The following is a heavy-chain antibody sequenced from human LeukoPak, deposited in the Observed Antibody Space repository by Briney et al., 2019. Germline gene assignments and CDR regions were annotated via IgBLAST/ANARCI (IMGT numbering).Heavy chain of an antibody. V-gene: IGHV3-48*01. CDR3: ARDRTIFGVVMRWYVDL. CDR2: ISSSSSTI. J-gene: IGHJ2*01. CDR1: GFTFSSYS. Sequence: PGGSLRLSCAASGFTFSSYSMNWVRQAPGKGLEWVSYISSSSSTIYYADSVKGRFTISRDNAKNTLYLQMNSLRAEDTAVYYCARDRTIFGVVMRWYVDLWGRGTQVTVSS. D-gene: IGHD3-3*01.